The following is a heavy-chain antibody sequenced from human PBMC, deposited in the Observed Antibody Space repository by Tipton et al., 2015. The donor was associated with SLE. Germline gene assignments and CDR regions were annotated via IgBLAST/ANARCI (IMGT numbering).Heavy chain of an antibody. CDR2: IFSGGGS. J-gene: IGHJ4*02. Sequence: SLRLSCAASGFTFSGYAMSWVRQAPGKGLEWVSLIFSGGGSFYVDSVKGRFTISRDDSKNTLFLQMNSLTPDDTAVYYCAKNRIGSGYYFDYWGQGALVTVSS. CDR3: AKNRIGSGYYFDY. D-gene: IGHD3-3*01. V-gene: IGHV3-23*03. CDR1: GFTFSGYA.